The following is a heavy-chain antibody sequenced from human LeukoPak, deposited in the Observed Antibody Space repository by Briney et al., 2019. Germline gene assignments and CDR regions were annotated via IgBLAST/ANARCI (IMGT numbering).Heavy chain of an antibody. CDR3: AKDRRGSRWCRPLDY. CDR2: IYVDGST. V-gene: IGHV3-66*02. Sequence: GGSLRLSCAASGISVSSNYMSWVRQAPGKGLQWVSVIYVDGSTYYADSVKGRFTISRDNSKNTLYLQMNSLRAEDTAVYYCAKDRRGSRWCRPLDYWGQGTLVTVSS. CDR1: GISVSSNY. D-gene: IGHD2-8*02. J-gene: IGHJ4*02.